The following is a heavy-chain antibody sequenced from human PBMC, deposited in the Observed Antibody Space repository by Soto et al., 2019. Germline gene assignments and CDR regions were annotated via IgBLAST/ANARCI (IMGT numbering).Heavy chain of an antibody. CDR3: AKGLSGSRYYYYGMDV. CDR1: EFTFSTYA. Sequence: GGSLRLSCAASEFTFSTYAMTSVRQAPGKGLKWVSALSASGATTYHADSVKGRFTISRDNSENTLYLQMNSLRAEDTAVYYCAKGLSGSRYYYYGMDVWGQGTTVTVSS. V-gene: IGHV3-23*01. J-gene: IGHJ6*02. CDR2: LSASGATT. D-gene: IGHD1-26*01.